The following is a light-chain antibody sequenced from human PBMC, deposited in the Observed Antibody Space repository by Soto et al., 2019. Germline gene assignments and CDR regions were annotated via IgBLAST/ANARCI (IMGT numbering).Light chain of an antibody. CDR2: AAS. CDR1: QGIGIY. J-gene: IGKJ4*01. V-gene: IGKV1-27*01. CDR3: QKYKSAPLT. Sequence: DIQMTQSPSSLSASLGDRVTITCRASQGIGIYLAWFQQRPGKVPKLLIYAASTLQSGVPSRFSGSGSGTDFTLTISSLQPEDVATFYCQKYKSAPLTFGGGTRVEIK.